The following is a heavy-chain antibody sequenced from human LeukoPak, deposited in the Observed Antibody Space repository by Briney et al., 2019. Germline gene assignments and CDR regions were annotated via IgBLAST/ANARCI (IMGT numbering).Heavy chain of an antibody. CDR3: AGTGFYGDYFDY. CDR1: GGSISSGGYY. J-gene: IGHJ4*02. D-gene: IGHD4-17*01. CDR2: IYYSGST. V-gene: IGHV4-31*03. Sequence: SETLSLTCTVSGGSISSGGYYWSWLRQHPGKGLEWIGYIYYSGSTYYNPSLKSRVTISVDTSKNQFSLKLSSVTAADTAVYYCAGTGFYGDYFDYWGQGTLVTVSS.